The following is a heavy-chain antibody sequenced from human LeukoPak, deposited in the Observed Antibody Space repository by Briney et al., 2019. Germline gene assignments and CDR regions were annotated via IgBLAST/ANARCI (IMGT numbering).Heavy chain of an antibody. CDR2: IYYSGST. V-gene: IGHV4-59*12. CDR1: GGSISSYY. J-gene: IGHJ5*02. Sequence: SETLSLTCTVSGGSISSYYWSWIRQPPGKGLEWIGYIYYSGSTNYNPSLKSRVTISVDTSKNQFSLKLSSVTAADTAVYYCARAEAAAGPGWFDPWGQGTLVTVSS. D-gene: IGHD6-13*01. CDR3: ARAEAAAGPGWFDP.